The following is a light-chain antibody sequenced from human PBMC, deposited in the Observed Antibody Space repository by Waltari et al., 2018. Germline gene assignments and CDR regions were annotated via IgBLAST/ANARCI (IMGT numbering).Light chain of an antibody. CDR1: QSLLHSNGYNY. Sequence: DIVMTQSPLSLPVTPGEPASISCRSSQSLLHSNGYNYLDWYLQKPGQSPQLLIYLGSNRGAGVPDRFSGSGSGTDCTLKISRVEAEDVGVYYCMQALQTPYTFGQGTKLEIK. CDR2: LGS. V-gene: IGKV2-28*01. J-gene: IGKJ2*01. CDR3: MQALQTPYT.